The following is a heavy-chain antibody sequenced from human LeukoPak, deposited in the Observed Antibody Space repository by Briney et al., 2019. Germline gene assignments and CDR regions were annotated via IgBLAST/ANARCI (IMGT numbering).Heavy chain of an antibody. V-gene: IGHV4-38-2*02. CDR2: IYYSGST. CDR1: GYSISSGYY. Sequence: PSETLSLTCTVSGYSISSGYYWGWIRQPPGKGLEWIGSIYYSGSTSYNPSLKSRVTISVDTSKNQFSLKLSSVTAADTAVYYCARRIVGANPCIDYWGQGTLVTVSS. J-gene: IGHJ4*02. D-gene: IGHD1-26*01. CDR3: ARRIVGANPCIDY.